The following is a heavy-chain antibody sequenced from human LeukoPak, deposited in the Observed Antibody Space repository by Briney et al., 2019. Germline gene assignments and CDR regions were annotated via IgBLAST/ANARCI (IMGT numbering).Heavy chain of an antibody. Sequence: GASVKVSCRASGYTFTSCDINWVRHAPGQGLEWMGWMNPNSGNTGYGQSFQGRITMTRDISIGTAYMELSNLTSEDTAIYYCTRGSSGRRDNWGQGTLVTVSA. CDR3: TRGSSGRRDN. V-gene: IGHV1-8*01. D-gene: IGHD6-19*01. CDR2: MNPNSGNT. CDR1: GYTFTSCD. J-gene: IGHJ4*02.